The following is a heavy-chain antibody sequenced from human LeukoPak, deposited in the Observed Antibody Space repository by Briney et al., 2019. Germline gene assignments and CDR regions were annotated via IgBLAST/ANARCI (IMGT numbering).Heavy chain of an antibody. CDR2: ISGSGGST. J-gene: IGHJ6*02. CDR1: GFTFSSYA. D-gene: IGHD5-12*01. V-gene: IGHV3-23*01. Sequence: PGGSLRLSCTASGFTFSSYAMNWVRQAPGKGLEWVSAISGSGGSTYYADSVKGRFTISRDNSKNTLYLQMNSLRAEDTAVYYCAKVGRVTVATIRNRYYYGMDVWGQGTTVTVSS. CDR3: AKVGRVTVATIRNRYYYGMDV.